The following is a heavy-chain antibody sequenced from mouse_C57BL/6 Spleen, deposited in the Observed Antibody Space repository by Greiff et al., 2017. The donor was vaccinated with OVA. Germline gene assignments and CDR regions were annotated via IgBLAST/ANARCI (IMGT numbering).Heavy chain of an antibody. V-gene: IGHV6-6*01. CDR1: GFTFSDAW. D-gene: IGHD2-4*01. CDR2: IRNKANNHAT. CDR3: TSPVYYDYDGGYAMDY. J-gene: IGHJ4*01. Sequence: VQLKESGGGLVQPGGSMKLSCAASGFTFSDAWMDWVRQSPEKGLEWVAEIRNKANNHATYYAESVKGRFTISRDDSKSSVYLQMNSLRAEDTGIYYCTSPVYYDYDGGYAMDYWGQGTSVTVSS.